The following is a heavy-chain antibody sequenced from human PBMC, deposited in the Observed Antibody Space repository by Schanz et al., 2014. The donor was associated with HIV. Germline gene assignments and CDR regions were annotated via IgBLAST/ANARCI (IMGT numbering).Heavy chain of an antibody. Sequence: QVHMVQSGAEVKKPGASVTVSCNVSGYTFSGYYLHWVRQAPGQGLEWMAGIIPIIGTADYAQKFQGRVTITADKSTSTLYLELSSLRSEDTAVYYCARDSPVAAGTLDYWGQGTLVTVSS. CDR3: ARDSPVAAGTLDY. J-gene: IGHJ4*02. CDR2: IIPIIGTA. D-gene: IGHD6-13*01. V-gene: IGHV1-69*06. CDR1: GYTFSGYY.